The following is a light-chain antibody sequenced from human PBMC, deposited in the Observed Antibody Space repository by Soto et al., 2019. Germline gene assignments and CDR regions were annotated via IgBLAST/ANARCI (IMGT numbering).Light chain of an antibody. CDR1: SSNIGSNT. CDR3: AAWDDSLNGSYV. V-gene: IGLV1-44*01. Sequence: QSVLTQPPSASGTPGQRVTISCSGSSSNIGSNTVNWYQQLPGTAPNLLIYSNNHRPSGVPDRFSGSKSGTSASLAISGLQSEDEAEYYCAAWDDSLNGSYVFGTGTKLTVL. J-gene: IGLJ1*01. CDR2: SNN.